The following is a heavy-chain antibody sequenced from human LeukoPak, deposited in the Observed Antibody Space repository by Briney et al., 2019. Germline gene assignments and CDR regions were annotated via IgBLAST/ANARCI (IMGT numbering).Heavy chain of an antibody. J-gene: IGHJ4*02. CDR2: IYHSGST. V-gene: IGHV4-30-2*01. Sequence: PSETLSLTCTVSGGSISSGGYYWSWIRQPPGKGLEWIGYIYHSGSTYYNPPLKSRVTISVDRSKNQFSLKLSSVTAADTAVYYCARDWSLDYWGQGTLVTVSS. CDR1: GGSISSGGYY. CDR3: ARDWSLDY. D-gene: IGHD1-1*01.